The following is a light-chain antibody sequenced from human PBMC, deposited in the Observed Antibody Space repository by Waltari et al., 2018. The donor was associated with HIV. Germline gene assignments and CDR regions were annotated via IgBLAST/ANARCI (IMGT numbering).Light chain of an antibody. CDR1: SNDVGGYNY. CDR3: SSYTKTLYVI. CDR2: DVT. J-gene: IGLJ2*01. V-gene: IGLV2-14*03. Sequence: QSALTQPASVSGSPGQSITISCTGTSNDVGGYNYVSWYQQHPGKAPKLMIYDVTTRPSGVSDRFSGSKSGNTACLTISGLQAEDEADYYCSSYTKTLYVIFGGGTKLTVL.